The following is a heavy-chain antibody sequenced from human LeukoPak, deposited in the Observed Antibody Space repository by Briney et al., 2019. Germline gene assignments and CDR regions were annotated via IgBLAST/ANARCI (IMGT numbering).Heavy chain of an antibody. D-gene: IGHD2-8*02. CDR1: GYTFTGYY. V-gene: IGHV1-2*02. CDR2: INPNSGGT. J-gene: IGHJ6*03. Sequence: ASVKVSCKASGYTFTGYYMHWVRQAPGQGLEWMGWINPNSGGTNYAQKFRGRVTMTRDTSISTAYMELSRLRSDDTAVYYCARVVWPVNYYYYMDVWGKGTTVTVSS. CDR3: ARVVWPVNYYYYMDV.